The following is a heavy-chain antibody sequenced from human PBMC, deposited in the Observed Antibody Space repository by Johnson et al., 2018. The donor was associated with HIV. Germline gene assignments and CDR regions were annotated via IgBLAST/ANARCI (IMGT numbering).Heavy chain of an antibody. CDR1: GFIFGDYA. D-gene: IGHD2-15*01. CDR3: TRVPRKGFRPDGFDI. Sequence: VQLVESGGGLVQPGRSLRLSCTGSGFIFGDYAMSWFRQAPGKGPEWVGFIRSIDYGGTTEYAASVKDRFTISRNDSKSIAYLQMRNLKTEDTAVYYCTRVPRKGFRPDGFDIWGQGTVVSVSS. CDR2: IRSIDYGGTT. V-gene: IGHV3-49*03. J-gene: IGHJ3*02.